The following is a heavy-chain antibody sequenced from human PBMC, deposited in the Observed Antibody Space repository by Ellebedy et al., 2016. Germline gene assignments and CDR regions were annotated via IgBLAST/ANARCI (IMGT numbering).Heavy chain of an antibody. J-gene: IGHJ1*01. Sequence: SETLSLTCTVSGGSISSSSYYWGWIRQPPGKGLEWIGSIYYSGSTNYNPSLKSRVTISVDTSKNQFSLKLSSVTAADTAVYYCARAVAGTRRYFQHWGQGTLVTVSS. CDR3: ARAVAGTRRYFQH. D-gene: IGHD6-19*01. V-gene: IGHV4-39*07. CDR2: IYYSGST. CDR1: GGSISSSSYY.